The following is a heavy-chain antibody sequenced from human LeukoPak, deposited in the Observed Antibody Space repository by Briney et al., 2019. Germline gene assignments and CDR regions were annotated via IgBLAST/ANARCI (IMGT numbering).Heavy chain of an antibody. D-gene: IGHD5-18*01. Sequence: KASETLSLTCTVSGYSISSGYYWGWIRQPPGKGLEWIGSIYHSGSTYYNPSLKSRVTISVDTSKNQFSLKLSSVTAAGTAVYYCARVLGYTYGHSPYYFDDWGQGTLVTVSS. J-gene: IGHJ4*02. CDR3: ARVLGYTYGHSPYYFDD. CDR1: GYSISSGYY. CDR2: IYHSGST. V-gene: IGHV4-38-2*02.